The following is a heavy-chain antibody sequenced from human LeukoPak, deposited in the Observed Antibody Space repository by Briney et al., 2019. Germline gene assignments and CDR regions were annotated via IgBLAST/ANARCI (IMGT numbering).Heavy chain of an antibody. CDR2: INTNIGGT. Sequence: ASVKVSCKASGYTFNAYYIHWVRQAPGQGLEWMGWINTNIGGTNYAQKFQGRVTMTRDTSISTAYMELNRLRSDDTAVYYCAREGLWWRYWFDPWGQGTLVTVSS. CDR3: AREGLWWRYWFDP. CDR1: GYTFNAYY. J-gene: IGHJ5*02. V-gene: IGHV1-2*02. D-gene: IGHD4/OR15-4a*01.